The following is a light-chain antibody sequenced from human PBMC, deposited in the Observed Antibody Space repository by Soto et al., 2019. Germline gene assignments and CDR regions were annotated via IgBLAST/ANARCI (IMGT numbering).Light chain of an antibody. CDR2: TTN. Sequence: QSVLTQPPSASGTPGQRVTISCSGSSSNIGSRTVSWYQHLPGTAPKLVIYTTNQRPSGVPDRFSGSKSGASASLAINDLQSEDEADYYCAALDDSLNGPIFGGGTQLTVL. V-gene: IGLV1-44*01. J-gene: IGLJ2*01. CDR1: SSNIGSRT. CDR3: AALDDSLNGPI.